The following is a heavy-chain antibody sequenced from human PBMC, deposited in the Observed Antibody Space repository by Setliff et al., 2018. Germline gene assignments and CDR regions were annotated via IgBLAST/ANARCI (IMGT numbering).Heavy chain of an antibody. CDR2: IFQSGTT. CDR1: GESIRSNNW. Sequence: SETLSLTCTVSGESIRSNNWWNWVRQPPGKGLGWIGDIFQSGTTNYNPSLKSRVTISADTSKNQFSPKLKSVTAADTAVYYCARAPGRNMRWYYWGQGALVTVSS. CDR3: ARAPGRNMRWYY. J-gene: IGHJ4*02. D-gene: IGHD2-15*01. V-gene: IGHV4-4*02.